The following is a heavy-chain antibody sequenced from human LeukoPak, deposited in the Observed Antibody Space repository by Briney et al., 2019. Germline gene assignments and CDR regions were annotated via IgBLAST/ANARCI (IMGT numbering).Heavy chain of an antibody. D-gene: IGHD3-10*01. V-gene: IGHV4-59*08. CDR3: TRHPGVNTPHAI. J-gene: IGHJ3*02. CDR1: GGSIGIYY. Sequence: SETLSLTCIVCGGSIGIYYWSWIRQPPGKGLEWIGYIYYSGSTNYNPSLKSRVTISLDTSKNQFSLKLSSVTAADTAVYYCTRHPGVNTPHAIWGQGTMVTVSS. CDR2: IYYSGST.